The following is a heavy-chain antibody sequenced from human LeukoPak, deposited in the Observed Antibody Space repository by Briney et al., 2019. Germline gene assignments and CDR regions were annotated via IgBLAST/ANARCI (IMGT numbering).Heavy chain of an antibody. CDR2: IIPIFGTA. CDR1: GGTFSSYA. CDR3: ARSGGDDYGNLGWFDP. D-gene: IGHD4-11*01. V-gene: IGHV1-69*05. Sequence: ASVKVFCKASGGTFSSYAISWVRQAPGQGPEWMGGIIPIFGTANYAQKFQGRVTITTDESRSTDYMELSRLRSEDTAVYYCARSGGDDYGNLGWFDPWGQGTLVTVSS. J-gene: IGHJ5*02.